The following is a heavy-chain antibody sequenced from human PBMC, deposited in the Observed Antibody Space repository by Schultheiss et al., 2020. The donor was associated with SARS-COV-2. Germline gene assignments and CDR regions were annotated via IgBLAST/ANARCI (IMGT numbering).Heavy chain of an antibody. CDR2: INAGNGNT. D-gene: IGHD6-19*01. CDR1: GYTFTSYA. J-gene: IGHJ3*02. CDR3: VREGLTWDAYDI. V-gene: IGHV1-3*01. Sequence: ASVKVSCKASGYTFTSYAMHWVRQAPGQRLEWMGWINAGNGNTNYAQKLQGRVTLTTDTSTASVYMEMRNLRSDDTAVYYCVREGLTWDAYDIWGQGTLVTVSS.